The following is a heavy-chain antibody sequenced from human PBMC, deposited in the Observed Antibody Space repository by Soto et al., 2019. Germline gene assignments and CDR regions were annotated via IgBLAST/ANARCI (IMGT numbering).Heavy chain of an antibody. J-gene: IGHJ4*02. Sequence: GASVKVSCKASGGTFSSYAISWVRQAPGQGLEWMGGTIPIFGTANYAQKFQGRVTITADESTSTAYMELSSLRSEDTAVYYCARGPAPVYDSWSGYSHFDSWGQGTLVTVS. CDR1: GGTFSSYA. V-gene: IGHV1-69*13. D-gene: IGHD3-3*01. CDR3: ARGPAPVYDSWSGYSHFDS. CDR2: TIPIFGTA.